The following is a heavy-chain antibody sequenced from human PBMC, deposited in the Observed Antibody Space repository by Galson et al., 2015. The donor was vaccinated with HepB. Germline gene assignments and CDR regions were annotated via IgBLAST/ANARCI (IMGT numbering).Heavy chain of an antibody. J-gene: IGHJ6*02. CDR3: AKDRIPGSYSPESWDYYYGMDV. D-gene: IGHD1-26*01. CDR1: GFTFSSYG. CDR2: ISYDGSNK. Sequence: SLRLSCAASGFTFSSYGMHWVRQAPGKGLEWVAVISYDGSNKYYADSVKGRFTISRDNSKNTLYLQMNSLRAEDTAVYYCAKDRIPGSYSPESWDYYYGMDVWGQGTTVTVSS. V-gene: IGHV3-30*18.